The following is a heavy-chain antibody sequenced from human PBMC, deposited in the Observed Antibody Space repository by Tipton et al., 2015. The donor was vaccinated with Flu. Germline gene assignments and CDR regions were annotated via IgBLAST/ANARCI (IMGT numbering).Heavy chain of an antibody. Sequence: SLRLSCAASGFTFSSYGMHWVRQAPGKGLEWVAFIRYDGSNKYYADSVKGRFTISRDNSKNTLYLQMNSLRAEDTAVYCCAKDDGDYYDSSGYYGYFDYWGQGTLVTVSS. J-gene: IGHJ4*02. CDR2: IRYDGSNK. V-gene: IGHV3-30*02. D-gene: IGHD3-22*01. CDR1: GFTFSSYG. CDR3: AKDDGDYYDSSGYYGYFDY.